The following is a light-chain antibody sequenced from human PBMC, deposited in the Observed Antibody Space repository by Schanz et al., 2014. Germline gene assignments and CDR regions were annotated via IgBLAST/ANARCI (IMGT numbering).Light chain of an antibody. CDR3: QQYDSSPYT. CDR2: AAS. V-gene: IGKV3-20*01. J-gene: IGKJ2*01. Sequence: EIVLTQSPGTLSLSPGERATLSCRASQTVSSSYLAWYQQRPGQAPRLLIYAASSRATGIPDRFRGSGSGTDFTLTISRLEPEDFAVYYCQQYDSSPYTFGQGTNLEIK. CDR1: QTVSSSY.